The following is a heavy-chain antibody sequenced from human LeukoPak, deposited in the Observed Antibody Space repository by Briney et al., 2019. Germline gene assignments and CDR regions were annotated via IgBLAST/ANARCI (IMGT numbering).Heavy chain of an antibody. CDR1: GYTFTSYY. CDR3: ARDRGPKQTIWFGELGGNMDV. J-gene: IGHJ6*03. Sequence: ASVKVSCKASGYTFTSYYMHWVRQAPGQGLEWMGIINPSGGSTSYAQKFQGRVTMTRDMSTSTVYMELSSLRSDDTAVYYCARDRGPKQTIWFGELGGNMDVWGKGTTVTVSS. CDR2: INPSGGST. V-gene: IGHV1-46*01. D-gene: IGHD3-10*01.